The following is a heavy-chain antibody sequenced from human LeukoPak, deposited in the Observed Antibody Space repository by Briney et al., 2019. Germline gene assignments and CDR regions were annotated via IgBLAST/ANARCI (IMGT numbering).Heavy chain of an antibody. CDR3: ARGDGSSSGLYFQY. CDR2: IYSGGST. Sequence: GGSLRLSCAASGFTVSSNYMGWVRQAPGKGLEWVSVIYSGGSTYYADSVKGRFTISRDNPNNLLYLQINSLRAEDTAVYYCARGDGSSSGLYFQYWGQGTLVTVSS. CDR1: GFTVSSNY. D-gene: IGHD6-6*01. J-gene: IGHJ4*02. V-gene: IGHV3-53*01.